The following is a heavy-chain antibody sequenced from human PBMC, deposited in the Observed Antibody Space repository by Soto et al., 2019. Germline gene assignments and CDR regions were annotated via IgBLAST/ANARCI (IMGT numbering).Heavy chain of an antibody. V-gene: IGHV1-46*01. CDR2: INPSGGST. J-gene: IGHJ6*02. D-gene: IGHD3-3*01. CDR3: ARNNYDFWSGYCWGMDV. Sequence: ASVKVSCKASGYTFTSYYMHWVRQAPGQGLEWMGIINPSGGSTSYAQKFQGRVTVTRDTSTSTVYMELSSLRSEDTAVYYCARNNYDFWSGYCWGMDVWGQGTTVTVSS. CDR1: GYTFTSYY.